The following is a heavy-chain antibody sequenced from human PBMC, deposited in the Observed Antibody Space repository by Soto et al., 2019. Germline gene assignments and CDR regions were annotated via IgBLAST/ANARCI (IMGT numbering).Heavy chain of an antibody. D-gene: IGHD2-8*01. J-gene: IGHJ6*02. CDR1: GYSFTDYH. Sequence: GSVKVSCKASGYSFTDYHIHWVRQAPGQGLEWLGRINPKSGGTSTAQKFQGWVTMTRDRSISTVYMELTRLRSDDTAVYFCARGHSTDCSNGVCSFFYNHGMDVWGQGTTVTVSS. CDR3: ARGHSTDCSNGVCSFFYNHGMDV. V-gene: IGHV1-2*04. CDR2: INPKSGGT.